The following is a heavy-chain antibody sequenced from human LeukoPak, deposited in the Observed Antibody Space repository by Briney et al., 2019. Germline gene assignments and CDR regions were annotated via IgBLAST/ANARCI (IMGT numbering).Heavy chain of an antibody. CDR1: GFTFSSYA. D-gene: IGHD5-18*01. V-gene: IGHV3-23*01. J-gene: IGHJ4*02. CDR2: IGGSGGST. CDR3: AKDGYSYGYLIDY. Sequence: PGGSLRLSCAASGFTFSSYAMSWVRQAPGKGLEWVSAIGGSGGSTYYADSVKGRFTISRDNSKNTLYLQMNSLRAEDTAVYYCAKDGYSYGYLIDYWGQGTLVTVSS.